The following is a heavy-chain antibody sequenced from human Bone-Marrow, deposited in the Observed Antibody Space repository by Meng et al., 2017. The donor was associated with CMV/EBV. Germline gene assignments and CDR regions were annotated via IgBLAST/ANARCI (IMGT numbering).Heavy chain of an antibody. V-gene: IGHV1-18*01. D-gene: IGHD3-22*01. CDR3: ARVVIVVVDADGWFDS. CDR2: ISANNGNT. J-gene: IGHJ5*01. Sequence: ASVKVSCKASGYTFTSYGISWVRQAPGQGLEWMGWISANNGNTNYAQKLQGRVTMTTDTSTSTAYMELRSLRSDDTAVYYCARVVIVVVDADGWFDSWGQGTLVTVSS. CDR1: GYTFTSYG.